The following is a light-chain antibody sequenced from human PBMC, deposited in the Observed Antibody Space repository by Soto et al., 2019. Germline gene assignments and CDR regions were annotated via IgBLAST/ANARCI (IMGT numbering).Light chain of an antibody. CDR3: VLYMGSGIVI. J-gene: IGLJ2*01. CDR2: NTN. V-gene: IGLV8-61*01. Sequence: QDVVTQEPSVSVSPGGTVTLSCGLNSGSVSTTYYPRWYQQTPGQAPRTLIYNTNTRSSGVPDRFSGSILENKAALTITGAQADDESDYYCVLYMGSGIVIFGGGTKLTVL. CDR1: SGSVSTTYY.